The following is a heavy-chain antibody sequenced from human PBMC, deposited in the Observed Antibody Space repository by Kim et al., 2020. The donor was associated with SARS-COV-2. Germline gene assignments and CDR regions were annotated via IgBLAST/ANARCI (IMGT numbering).Heavy chain of an antibody. CDR2: IHSDGSSA. V-gene: IGHV3-74*01. J-gene: IGHJ6*02. CDR3: AEGMRGLEV. CDR1: GFPYGQFW. Sequence: GGSLRLSCEGSGFPYGQFWMTWVRQVPGEGLEWVARIHSDGSSADYAESVRGRFTISTDGSRTALFLQMDSLRVEDTAMYFCAEGMRGLEVWGQGTMVTVSS.